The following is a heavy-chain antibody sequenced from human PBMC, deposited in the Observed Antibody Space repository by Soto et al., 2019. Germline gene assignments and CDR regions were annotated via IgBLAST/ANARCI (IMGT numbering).Heavy chain of an antibody. D-gene: IGHD3-3*02. CDR2: INSEGSST. CDR1: GFTFSSNW. Sequence: EVQLVESGGGLVQPGGSLRLSCAASGFTFSSNWMHWVRQAPGKGLVWVSRINSEGSSTTYADSVKGRFTISRDNAKNTLYLEMSGLTPDDTAVYYCTNEVPHHFSYYFDNCGQRTLVTVSS. J-gene: IGHJ4*02. CDR3: TNEVPHHFSYYFDN. V-gene: IGHV3-74*01.